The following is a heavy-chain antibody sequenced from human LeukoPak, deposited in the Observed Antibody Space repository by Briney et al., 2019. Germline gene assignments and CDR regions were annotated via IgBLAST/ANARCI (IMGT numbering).Heavy chain of an antibody. CDR1: GYTFTGYN. CDR3: ARVLPAASNWFDP. V-gene: IGHV1-2*02. D-gene: IGHD2-2*01. Sequence: ASVKVSCKASGYTFTGYNMNWVRQAPGQGLEWMGLINTNSGCTNYAQSIQGRVTMSRDTSISTGDMELSRLRSDNTAVYDCARVLPAASNWFDPWGQGTLVTVSS. J-gene: IGHJ5*02. CDR2: INTNSGCT.